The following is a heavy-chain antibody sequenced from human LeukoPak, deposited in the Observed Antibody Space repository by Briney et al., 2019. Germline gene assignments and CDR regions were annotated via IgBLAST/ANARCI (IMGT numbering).Heavy chain of an antibody. V-gene: IGHV3-7*01. J-gene: IGHJ3*02. CDR3: ARDPGTSFWAAFDI. CDR1: GFTFSGSA. D-gene: IGHD3-16*01. Sequence: PGGSLRLSCAASGFTFSGSAMHWVRQAPGKGLEWVANIKEDGSEQFYVDSVKGRFTVSRDNAKNALYLHMNSLRDEDTAVYYCARDPGTSFWAAFDIWGQGTMVTVSS. CDR2: IKEDGSEQ.